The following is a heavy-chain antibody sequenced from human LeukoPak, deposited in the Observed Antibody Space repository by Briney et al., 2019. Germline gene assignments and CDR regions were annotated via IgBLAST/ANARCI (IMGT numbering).Heavy chain of an antibody. Sequence: GGSLRLSCAASGFTFSSYAMSWVRQAPGKGLEWVSAISGSGGSTYYADSVKGRFTISRDNSKNTLYLQMNSLRAEDTAVYYCAKADIVVVPAASLNDYWGQGTLVTVSS. D-gene: IGHD2-2*01. V-gene: IGHV3-23*01. CDR3: AKADIVVVPAASLNDY. J-gene: IGHJ4*02. CDR1: GFTFSSYA. CDR2: ISGSGGST.